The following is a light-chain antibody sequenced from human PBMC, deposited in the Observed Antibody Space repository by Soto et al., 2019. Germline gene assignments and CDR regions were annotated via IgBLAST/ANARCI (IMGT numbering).Light chain of an antibody. J-gene: IGKJ4*01. Sequence: EIVLTQTPATLSLSPGERVTLSCRAIQKIGDTYLAWSQQKPGQAPRLLFYGVSARGTGISDRFSASGSGTDFTLTISRLEPDDFAVYYCHQYSRSPVTFSPLTFGGGSKVEI. CDR3: HQYSRSPVTFSPLT. CDR2: GVS. V-gene: IGKV3-20*01. CDR1: QKIGDTY.